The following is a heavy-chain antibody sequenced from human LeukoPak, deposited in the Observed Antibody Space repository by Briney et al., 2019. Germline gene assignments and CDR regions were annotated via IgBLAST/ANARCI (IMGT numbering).Heavy chain of an antibody. J-gene: IGHJ3*02. CDR1: GGSISSYY. V-gene: IGHV4-59*01. CDR2: IYYSGGT. D-gene: IGHD2-2*01. CDR3: ARLPAPGCSSTSCYARDAFDI. Sequence: SETLSLTCTVSGGSISSYYWSWIRQPPGKGLEWIGYIYYSGGTNYNPSLKSRVTTSVDTSKNQFSLKLSSVTAADPAVYYCARLPAPGCSSTSCYARDAFDIWGQGTMVTVSS.